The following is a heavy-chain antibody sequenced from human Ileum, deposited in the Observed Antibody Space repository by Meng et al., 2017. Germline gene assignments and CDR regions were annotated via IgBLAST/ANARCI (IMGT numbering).Heavy chain of an antibody. J-gene: IGHJ4*02. CDR3: ARREYDSRGYYFDY. V-gene: IGHV4-59*08. Sequence: QVQLQESAPGLVKPSETLSLTCTVSGGSISSYYWSWIRQPPGKGLEWIGYIYYNGSTNYNPSLKSRLTMSVDTSKNQFSLKLSSVTAADTAVYYCARREYDSRGYYFDYWGQGTLVTVSS. CDR2: IYYNGST. D-gene: IGHD3-22*01. CDR1: GGSISSYY.